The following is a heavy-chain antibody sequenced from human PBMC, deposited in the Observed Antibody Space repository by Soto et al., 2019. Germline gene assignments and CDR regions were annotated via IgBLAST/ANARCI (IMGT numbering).Heavy chain of an antibody. CDR3: ARTGITYYYGMDV. D-gene: IGHD1-20*01. J-gene: IGHJ6*02. CDR2: IIPILGIA. Sequence: QVQLVQSGAGVRSPGSSVKVSCKASGATLSSYIISWWRQAPGKGLEWMGRIIPILGIANYAPKFKGRVTITADKSTSTAYMELSSLRSEDTAVYYCARTGITYYYGMDVWGQGTTVTVSS. V-gene: IGHV1-69*02. CDR1: GATLSSYI.